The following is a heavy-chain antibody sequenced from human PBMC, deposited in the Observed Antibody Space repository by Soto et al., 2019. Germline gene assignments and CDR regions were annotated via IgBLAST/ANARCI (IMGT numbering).Heavy chain of an antibody. V-gene: IGHV4-59*08. CDR2: IYYSGST. Sequence: PSETLSLTCTVSGGSISSYYWSWIRQPPGKGLEWIGYIYYSGSTNYNPSLKSRVTISVDTSKNQFSLKLSSVTAADTAVYYCSRHVANQPVATINFDYWGQGTLVTVSS. CDR3: SRHVANQPVATINFDY. J-gene: IGHJ4*02. CDR1: GGSISSYY. D-gene: IGHD5-12*01.